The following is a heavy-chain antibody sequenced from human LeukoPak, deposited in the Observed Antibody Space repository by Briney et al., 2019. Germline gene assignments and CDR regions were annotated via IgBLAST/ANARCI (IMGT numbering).Heavy chain of an antibody. CDR2: ISYDGSNK. V-gene: IGHV3-30*18. D-gene: IGHD6-13*01. J-gene: IGHJ4*02. Sequence: PGGSLRLSCAASGFTFSSYAMSWVRQAPGEGLEWVAVISYDGSNKYYADSVKGRFTISRDNSKNTLYLQMNSLRAEDTAVYYCAKGDSSSSSYWGQGTLVTVSS. CDR1: GFTFSSYA. CDR3: AKGDSSSSSY.